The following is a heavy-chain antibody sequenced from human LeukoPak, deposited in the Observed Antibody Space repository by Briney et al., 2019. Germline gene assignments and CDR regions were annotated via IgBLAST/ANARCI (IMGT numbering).Heavy chain of an antibody. D-gene: IGHD6-6*01. CDR1: GGSISTYY. V-gene: IGHV4-59*01. Sequence: SEILSLTCTVSGGSISTYYWNWIRQPPGKGLEWIGYIYHSGSTNYNPSLQSRVTISVDTSKNQFSLNLNSVTAADTAVYYCARGGAARLHFQNWGQGTLVTVSS. CDR2: IYHSGST. CDR3: ARGGAARLHFQN. J-gene: IGHJ1*01.